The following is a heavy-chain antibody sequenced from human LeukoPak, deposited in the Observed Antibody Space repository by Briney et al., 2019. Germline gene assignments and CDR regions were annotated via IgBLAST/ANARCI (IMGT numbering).Heavy chain of an antibody. CDR1: GGSISSGDYY. CDR3: ARGLGIAGELVY. CDR2: IYYSGST. J-gene: IGHJ4*02. V-gene: IGHV4-30-4*01. D-gene: IGHD2-21*01. Sequence: SETLSLTCTVSGGSISSGDYYWSWIRQPPGKGLEWIGYIYYSGSTYYNPSLKSRVTISVDTSKNQFSLKLSSVTAADTAVYYCARGLGIAGELVYWGQGTLVTVSS.